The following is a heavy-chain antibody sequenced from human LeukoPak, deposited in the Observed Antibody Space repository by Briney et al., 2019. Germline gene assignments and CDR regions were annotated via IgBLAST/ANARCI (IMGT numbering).Heavy chain of an antibody. V-gene: IGHV4-30-4*07. J-gene: IGHJ4*02. Sequence: SETLSLTRAVSGDSISSGDYSWSWIRQPPGKGLEWIGYIYNSGTTNYNPSLKSRVTISVDTSKNQFSLKLSSVTAADTAIYYCARNGDDSSDYYYFDYWGQGTLVTVSS. CDR3: ARNGDDSSDYYYFDY. CDR2: IYNSGTT. CDR1: GDSISSGDYS. D-gene: IGHD3-22*01.